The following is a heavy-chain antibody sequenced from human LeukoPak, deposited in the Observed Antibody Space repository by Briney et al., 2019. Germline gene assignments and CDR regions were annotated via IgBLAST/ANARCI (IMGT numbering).Heavy chain of an antibody. CDR1: GFTFSHYW. CDR2: ISYDGSNK. CDR3: AKIVGATGQDAFDI. V-gene: IGHV3-30*18. D-gene: IGHD1-26*01. Sequence: GGSLRLSCAASGFTFSHYWMTWVRQAPGKGLEWVAVISYDGSNKYYADSVKGRFTISRDNSKNTLYLQMNSLRAEDTAVYYCAKIVGATGQDAFDIWGQGTMVTVSS. J-gene: IGHJ3*02.